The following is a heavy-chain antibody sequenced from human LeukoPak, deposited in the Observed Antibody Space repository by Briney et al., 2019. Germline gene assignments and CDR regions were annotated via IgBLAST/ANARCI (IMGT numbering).Heavy chain of an antibody. CDR2: IYYSGST. D-gene: IGHD6-19*01. J-gene: IGHJ1*01. Sequence: SETLSLTCTVSGGSISSYYWSWIRQPPGKGLEWIGYIYYSGSTNYNPSLKSRVTISVDTSKNQFSLKLSSVTAADTAVYYCVRTPGIAVAGTRGGALDFQHWGQGTLVTVSS. CDR3: VRTPGIAVAGTRGGALDFQH. CDR1: GGSISSYY. V-gene: IGHV4-59*12.